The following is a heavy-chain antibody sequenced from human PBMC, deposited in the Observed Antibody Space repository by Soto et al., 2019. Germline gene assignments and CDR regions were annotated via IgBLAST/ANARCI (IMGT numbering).Heavy chain of an antibody. J-gene: IGHJ5*02. CDR3: AKDRYDYIWGSYRNYNWFDP. D-gene: IGHD3-16*02. CDR2: ISGSGGST. Sequence: GGSLRLSCAASGFTFSSYAMSWVRQAPGKGLEWVSAISGSGGSTYYADSVKGRFTISRDNSKNTLYLQMNSLRAEDTAVYYCAKDRYDYIWGSYRNYNWFDPWGQGTLVTV. V-gene: IGHV3-23*01. CDR1: GFTFSSYA.